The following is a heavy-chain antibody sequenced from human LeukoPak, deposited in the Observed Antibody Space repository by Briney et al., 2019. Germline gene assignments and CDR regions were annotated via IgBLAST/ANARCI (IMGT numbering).Heavy chain of an antibody. D-gene: IGHD1-26*01. J-gene: IGHJ5*02. CDR3: ARYGSYYGYFAKQNWFDP. CDR2: INHSGST. V-gene: IGHV4-34*01. CDR1: GGSFSGYY. Sequence: SETLSLTCAVYGGSFSGYYWSWIRQPPGGGLEWIGEINHSGSTSYNPSLKSRVTISVDTSKNQFSLKLSSVTAADTAVYYCARYGSYYGYFAKQNWFDPWGQGTLVTVSS.